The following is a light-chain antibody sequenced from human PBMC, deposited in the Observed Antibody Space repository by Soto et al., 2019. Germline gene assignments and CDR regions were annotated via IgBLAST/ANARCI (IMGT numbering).Light chain of an antibody. CDR2: GAS. Sequence: IVLTQSPGTLSLSPGERVTLSCRASQSVTTRLAWYQHKPGQAPTLLMSGASNRASGVPVRFSGSGSGTDFTLTITRLEPEDFALYYCQQYGGSPITFCLGTRLEIK. CDR1: QSVTTR. V-gene: IGKV3-20*01. CDR3: QQYGGSPIT. J-gene: IGKJ5*01.